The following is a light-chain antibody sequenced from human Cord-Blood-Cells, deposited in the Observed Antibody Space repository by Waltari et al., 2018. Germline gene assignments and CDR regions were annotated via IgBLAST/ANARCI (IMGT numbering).Light chain of an antibody. V-gene: IGLV2-23*01. CDR2: EGS. J-gene: IGLJ2*01. Sequence: QSALPQPASVSGSPGQSITIPCPGTSSDVGSYNLFPWYQQHPGKAPKLMIYEGSKRPSGVSNRFSGSKSGNTASLTISGLQAEDEADYYCCSYAGSSTYVVFGGGTKLTVL. CDR3: CSYAGSSTYVV. CDR1: SSDVGSYNL.